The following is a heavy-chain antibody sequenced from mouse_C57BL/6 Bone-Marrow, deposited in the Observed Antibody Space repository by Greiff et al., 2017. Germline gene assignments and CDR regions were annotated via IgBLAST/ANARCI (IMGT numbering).Heavy chain of an antibody. Sequence: VQLQQPGAELVKPGASVKLSCKASGYTFTSYWMHWVKQRPGQGLEWIGMINPNSGSTNYNEKFKSKATLTVDKSSSTAYMQLSSLTSEDSAVYYCASGGYSTLAYWGQGTLVTVSA. CDR1: GYTFTSYW. V-gene: IGHV1-64*01. CDR2: INPNSGST. CDR3: ASGGYSTLAY. J-gene: IGHJ3*01. D-gene: IGHD2-5*01.